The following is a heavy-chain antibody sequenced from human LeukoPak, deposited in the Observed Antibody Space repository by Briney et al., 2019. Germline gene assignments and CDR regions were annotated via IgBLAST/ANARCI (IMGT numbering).Heavy chain of an antibody. D-gene: IGHD6-19*01. CDR3: ARILDSAWGELGY. Sequence: SETLSLTCTVSGGSISSTSYYWGWIRQPPGKGLEWIGSIYCSGRTYYNPSLKSRVTISVDTSKNQFSLKLNSVTAADTAVYYCARILDSAWGELGYWGQGTLVTVSS. V-gene: IGHV4-39*07. CDR2: IYCSGRT. CDR1: GGSISSTSYY. J-gene: IGHJ4*02.